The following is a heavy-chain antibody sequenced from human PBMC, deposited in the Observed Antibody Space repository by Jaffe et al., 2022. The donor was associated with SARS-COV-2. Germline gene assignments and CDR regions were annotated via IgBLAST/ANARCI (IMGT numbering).Heavy chain of an antibody. D-gene: IGHD1-20*01. CDR1: GGSISSGTYY. J-gene: IGHJ5*02. V-gene: IGHV4-39*01. CDR2: VYNTGST. CDR3: ARHSLSYNWNYFDP. Sequence: QVQLRESGPGLVKPLETLSLTCTVSGGSISSGTYYWAWIRQPPGRGLEWIGSVYNTGSTYYNPSLNRRLTISVDTSKNQFSLKLTSVTAADTAIYYCARHSLSYNWNYFDPWGQGTLVTVSS.